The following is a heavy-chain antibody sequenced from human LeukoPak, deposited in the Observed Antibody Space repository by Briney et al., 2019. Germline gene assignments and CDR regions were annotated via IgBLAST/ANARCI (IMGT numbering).Heavy chain of an antibody. V-gene: IGHV3-48*04. CDR2: ISRSSSTI. CDR1: GFTFSSYS. Sequence: GGSLRLSCAASGFTFSSYSMNWVRQAPGKGLEWVSYISRSSSTIFYADSVKGRFTISRDNAKNSLYLQMNSLRAEDTAVYYCAREPIVATIGVDYWGQGTLVTVSS. CDR3: AREPIVATIGVDY. J-gene: IGHJ4*02. D-gene: IGHD5-12*01.